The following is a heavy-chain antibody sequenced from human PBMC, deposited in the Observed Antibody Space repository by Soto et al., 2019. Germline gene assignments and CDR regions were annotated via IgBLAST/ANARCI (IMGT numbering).Heavy chain of an antibody. CDR2: IKQDGSEI. D-gene: IGHD1-1*01. V-gene: IGHV3-7*01. J-gene: IGHJ3*02. CDR3: AAEVSEPFDI. CDR1: GFTFSNCW. Sequence: EVQLVESGGGLVQPGGSLRLSCAASGFTFSNCWMSWVRQAPGKGLEWVANIKQDGSEIYYVDSVKGRFTISRDNAKNSLFLQMSRLRVDDTAIYYCAAEVSEPFDIWGQGTLVTVSS.